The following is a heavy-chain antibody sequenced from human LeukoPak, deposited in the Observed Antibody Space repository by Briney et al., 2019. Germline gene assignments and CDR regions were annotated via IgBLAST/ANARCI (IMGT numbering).Heavy chain of an antibody. J-gene: IGHJ5*02. CDR3: AKDLRFLEWLLPNNNWFDP. D-gene: IGHD3-3*01. V-gene: IGHV3-23*01. CDR2: ISGSGGST. CDR1: GFTVSSYA. Sequence: GGSLRLSCAASGFTVSSYAMSWVRQTPGKGLEWVSAISGSGGSTYYADSMKGRFTISRDNSKNTLYLQMNSLRAEDTAVYYCAKDLRFLEWLLPNNNWFDPWGQGTLVTVSS.